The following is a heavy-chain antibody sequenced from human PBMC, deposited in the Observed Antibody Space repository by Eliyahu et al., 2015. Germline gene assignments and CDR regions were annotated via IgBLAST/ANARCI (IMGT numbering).Heavy chain of an antibody. J-gene: IGHJ4*02. CDR3: AKDWTLRAGPIYYFDY. V-gene: IGHV3-30*18. Sequence: QVQLVESGGDVVQPGRSLRLSCAASGFTFSNYGMHWVRQAPGKGLDWVAVISYDGSSKYYADSVKGRFTVSRDNSKNTLYLQMNTLRPEDTAVYYCAKDWTLRAGPIYYFDYWGQGTLVTVSS. CDR2: ISYDGSSK. D-gene: IGHD3-9*01. CDR1: GFTFSNYG.